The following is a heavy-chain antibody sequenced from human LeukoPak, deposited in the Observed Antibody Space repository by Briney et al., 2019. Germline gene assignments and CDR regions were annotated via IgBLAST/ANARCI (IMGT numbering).Heavy chain of an antibody. D-gene: IGHD1-26*01. Sequence: SETLSLTCTVSGGSISSYYWSWIRQPPGKGLEWIGYIYCSGSTNYNPSLKSRVTISVDTSKNQFSLKLSSVTAADTAVYYCASIVGGSRFDPWGQGTLVTVSS. V-gene: IGHV4-59*01. J-gene: IGHJ5*02. CDR2: IYCSGST. CDR3: ASIVGGSRFDP. CDR1: GGSISSYY.